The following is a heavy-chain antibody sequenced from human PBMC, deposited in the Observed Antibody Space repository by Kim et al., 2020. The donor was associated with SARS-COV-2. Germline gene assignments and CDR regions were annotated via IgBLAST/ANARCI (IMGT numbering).Heavy chain of an antibody. J-gene: IGHJ2*01. D-gene: IGHD6-13*01. Sequence: ADSVNGRFPISRDKSNNTLYLQLSSLRVEDTAVYYCARRGTAGYWFFALWGRGTPVTVSS. CDR3: ARRGTAGYWFFAL. V-gene: IGHV3-66*01.